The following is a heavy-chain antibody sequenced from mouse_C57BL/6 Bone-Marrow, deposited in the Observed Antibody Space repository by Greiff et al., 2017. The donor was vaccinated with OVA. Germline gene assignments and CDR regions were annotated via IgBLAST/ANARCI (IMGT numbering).Heavy chain of an antibody. CDR3: ARAPQLTGTGFAY. CDR1: GYTFTDYN. V-gene: IGHV1-18*01. J-gene: IGHJ3*01. CDR2: INPNNGGT. Sequence: SGPELVKPGASVKIPCKASGYTFTDYNMDWVKQSHGKSLEWIGDINPNNGGTIYNQKFKGKATLTVDKSSSTAYMERRSLTSEDTAVYYCARAPQLTGTGFAYWGQGTLVTVSA. D-gene: IGHD4-1*01.